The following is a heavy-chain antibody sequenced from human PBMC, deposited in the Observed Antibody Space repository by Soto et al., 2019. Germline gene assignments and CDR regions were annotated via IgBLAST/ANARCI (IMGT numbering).Heavy chain of an antibody. CDR3: ARDIRGTIFGAGYDY. CDR2: IFYTGPT. Sequence: SETLSLTCTVSGGSISSADYYWSWIRQPPGRGLEWIGYIFYTGPTYYNPSLKSRLTVSVDTSKNQFSLKLNSVTAADTAVYYCARDIRGTIFGAGYDYWGQGTMVTVYS. V-gene: IGHV4-30-4*01. J-gene: IGHJ4*02. D-gene: IGHD3-3*01. CDR1: GGSISSADYY.